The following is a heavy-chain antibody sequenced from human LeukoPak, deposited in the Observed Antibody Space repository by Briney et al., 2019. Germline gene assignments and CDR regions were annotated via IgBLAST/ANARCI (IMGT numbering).Heavy chain of an antibody. J-gene: IGHJ3*02. CDR3: TRDPNGDYVGAFDM. CDR1: GITFSTYA. D-gene: IGHD4-17*01. V-gene: IGHV3-23*01. CDR2: IRGSGGGT. Sequence: GGALRLSCAAPGITFSTYAMTWVRQAPGKGLEWVSSIRGSGGGTDYADSVKGRFTISRDNSRDTLFLQMNSLRAEDTALYYCTRDPNGDYVGAFDMWGPGTMVTVSS.